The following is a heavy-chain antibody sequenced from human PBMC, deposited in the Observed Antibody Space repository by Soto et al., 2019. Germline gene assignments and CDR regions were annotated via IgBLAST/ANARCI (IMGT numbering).Heavy chain of an antibody. J-gene: IGHJ3*02. CDR2: IYPGDSDT. CDR3: ASLVQEWEVLCTGSWAFDI. Sequence: GESLKISCTGSGYSFTIYWIGGVRQMPGKGLEWMGIIYPGDSDTRYSPSFQGQVTISADKSISTAYLQWSSLKASDTAMYYCASLVQEWEVLCTGSWAFDIWGQGTMVTVSS. CDR1: GYSFTIYW. V-gene: IGHV5-51*01. D-gene: IGHD1-26*01.